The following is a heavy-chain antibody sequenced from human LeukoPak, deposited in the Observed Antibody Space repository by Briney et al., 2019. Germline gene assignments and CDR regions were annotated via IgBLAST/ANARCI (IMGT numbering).Heavy chain of an antibody. CDR1: GGSISSFY. CDR3: ARPPKFGTNWFDP. V-gene: IGHV4-59*08. J-gene: IGHJ5*02. D-gene: IGHD3-10*02. Sequence: SETLSLTCTVSGGSISSFYWSWIRQPPGKGLEWIGYIYYSGSTNYNPSLKSRVTISVDTSKNQFSLKLSSVTAADTAVYYCARPPKFGTNWFDPWGQRTLVTVSS. CDR2: IYYSGST.